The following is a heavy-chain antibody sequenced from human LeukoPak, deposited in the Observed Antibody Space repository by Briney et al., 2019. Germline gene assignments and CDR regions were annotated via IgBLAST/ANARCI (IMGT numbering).Heavy chain of an antibody. CDR1: GFSFSSYA. CDR2: ISGSGGTT. V-gene: IGHV3-23*01. Sequence: GGSLRLSCAASGFSFSSYAMSWVRQAPGKGLEWVSVISGSGGTTYYADSVKGRFTISRDNAKNSLYLQMNSLRAEDTAVYYCARDIAAFDYWGQGTLVTVSS. D-gene: IGHD6-13*01. CDR3: ARDIAAFDY. J-gene: IGHJ4*02.